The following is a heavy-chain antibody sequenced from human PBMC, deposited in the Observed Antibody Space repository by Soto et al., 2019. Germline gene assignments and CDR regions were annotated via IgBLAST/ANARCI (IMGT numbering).Heavy chain of an antibody. Sequence: GGSLRLSCAASGFTVSSNYMSWVRQAPGKGLEWVSVIYSGGSTYYADSVKGRFTISRHNSKNTLYLQMNSLRAEDTAVYYCAKESSSGANWFDPWGQGTLVTVSS. J-gene: IGHJ5*02. CDR1: GFTVSSNY. D-gene: IGHD6-19*01. V-gene: IGHV3-53*01. CDR2: IYSGGST. CDR3: AKESSSGANWFDP.